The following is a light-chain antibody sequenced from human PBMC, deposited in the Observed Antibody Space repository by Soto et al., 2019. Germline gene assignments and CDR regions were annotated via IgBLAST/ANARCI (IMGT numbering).Light chain of an antibody. CDR2: GAS. CDR1: QSVSSSY. J-gene: IGKJ2*01. Sequence: EIVLMQSPGTLSLSPGERATLSCRASQSVSSSYLVWYQQKPGQALRLLIYGASSRATGIPDRFSGSGSGTDFALTISRLEPEDFAVYYCQQYSGSPSTFGQGTKLEIK. CDR3: QQYSGSPST. V-gene: IGKV3-20*01.